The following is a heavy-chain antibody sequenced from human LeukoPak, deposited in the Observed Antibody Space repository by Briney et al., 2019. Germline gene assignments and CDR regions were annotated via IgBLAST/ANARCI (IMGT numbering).Heavy chain of an antibody. CDR1: GGSFSGYY. CDR2: MNPSGST. CDR3: ARGRQDVTMIVVVMTAVSYYLDV. Sequence: SETLSLTCAVYGGSFSGYYWTWIRQTPEKGLEWIGEMNPSGSTSYNPSLKSRVTISVDTSKNQFPLKLSSVTAADTAVYYCARGRQDVTMIVVVMTAVSYYLDVWGKGTTVTVS. J-gene: IGHJ6*03. V-gene: IGHV4-34*01. D-gene: IGHD3-22*01.